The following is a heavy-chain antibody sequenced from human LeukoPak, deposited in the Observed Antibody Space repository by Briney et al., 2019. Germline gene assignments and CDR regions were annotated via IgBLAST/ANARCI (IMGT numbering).Heavy chain of an antibody. CDR3: VRDGDTSGYTN. V-gene: IGHV3-7*01. CDR2: IKQDGSEK. CDR1: GFTFSSYW. Sequence: GGSLRLSCAASGFTFSSYWMHWVRQAPGKGLEWVANIKQDGSEKYYVDSVKGRFTISRDNAKNSLYLQMNGLRAEDTAVYSCVRDGDTSGYTNWGQRTLVTVSS. D-gene: IGHD3-22*01. J-gene: IGHJ4*02.